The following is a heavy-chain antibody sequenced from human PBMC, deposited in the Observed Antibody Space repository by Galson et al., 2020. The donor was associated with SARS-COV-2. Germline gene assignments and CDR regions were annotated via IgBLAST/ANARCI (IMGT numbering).Heavy chain of an antibody. V-gene: IGHV4-39*01. CDR3: ARGAYDPLAGHYRDYGMDV. Sequence: SETLSLTCNVPGGSVRSSGKYWVWIRQSPGKGLEYIGSIHYSGSTYYNPSLKSRVTTSVDTSKNQVSLKLSSVTAADTAVYYCARGAYDPLAGHYRDYGMDVWGQGTTVTVSS. J-gene: IGHJ6*02. CDR2: IHYSGST. CDR1: GGSVRSSGKY. D-gene: IGHD3-9*01.